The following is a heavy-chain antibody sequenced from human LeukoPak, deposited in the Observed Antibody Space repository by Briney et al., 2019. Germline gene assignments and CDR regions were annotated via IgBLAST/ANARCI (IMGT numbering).Heavy chain of an antibody. CDR3: TTEVNYDILTGSSYYFDY. Sequence: GGSLRLSCAASGFTFSNAWMSWVRQAPGKGLEWVGGIKSKTDGGTTDYAAPVKGRFTISRDDSKNTLYLQMNSLKTEDTAVYYCTTEVNYDILTGSSYYFDYWGQGTLVTVSS. CDR2: IKSKTDGGTT. D-gene: IGHD3-9*01. J-gene: IGHJ4*02. CDR1: GFTFSNAW. V-gene: IGHV3-15*01.